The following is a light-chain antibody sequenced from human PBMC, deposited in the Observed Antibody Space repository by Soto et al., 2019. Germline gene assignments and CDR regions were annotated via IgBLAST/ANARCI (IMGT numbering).Light chain of an antibody. J-gene: IGKJ5*01. CDR3: QQFYTTPIT. Sequence: DIVMTQSPDSLAVSLGERATINCRSSQSVLDTSNNKSCIAWYQQKPGQPPRLLTHWASIRESGVPDRFSGSASGTDFTLTVSSLQAEDVAVYYCQQFYTTPITFGQGTRLETK. CDR2: WAS. V-gene: IGKV4-1*01. CDR1: QSVLDTSNNKSC.